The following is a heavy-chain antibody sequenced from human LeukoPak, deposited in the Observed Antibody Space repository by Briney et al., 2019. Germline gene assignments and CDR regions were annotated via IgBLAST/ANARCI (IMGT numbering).Heavy chain of an antibody. CDR1: GYTFTSYG. CDR2: ISTYNGNT. J-gene: IGHJ4*02. Sequence: ASVKVSCKASGYTFTSYGITWVRQAPGQGLEWMGWISTYNGNTNNVQKLQGRVTMTTDTSTSTAYMELRSLRSDDTAVYYCARVYNYYDTSGYYFGNYFDYWGRGTLVTVSS. CDR3: ARVYNYYDTSGYYFGNYFDY. V-gene: IGHV1-18*01. D-gene: IGHD3-22*01.